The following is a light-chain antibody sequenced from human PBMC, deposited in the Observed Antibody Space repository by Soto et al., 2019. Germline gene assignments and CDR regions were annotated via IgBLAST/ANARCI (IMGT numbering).Light chain of an antibody. CDR2: RAS. Sequence: DIQMTQSPSTLSASVGDTVTITCRASQSISSWLAWYQQKPGKAPKLLIYRASTLQSGVPSRFSASGSGTEFILTISRLQPYVFATYYCQLYNTYAGTFGQGTKVDIK. CDR3: QLYNTYAGT. CDR1: QSISSW. V-gene: IGKV1-5*03. J-gene: IGKJ1*01.